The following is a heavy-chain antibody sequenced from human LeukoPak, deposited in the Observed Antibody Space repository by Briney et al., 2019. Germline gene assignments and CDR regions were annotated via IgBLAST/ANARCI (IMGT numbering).Heavy chain of an antibody. V-gene: IGHV3-30-3*01. D-gene: IGHD1-26*01. J-gene: IGHJ4*02. Sequence: GRSLRLSCAASGFTFSSYAMHWVRQAPGKGLEWVAVISYDGSNKYYADSVKGRFTISRDNSKNTLYLQMNSLRAEDTAVYYCARGVSGSYYYGYYFDYWGQGTLVTVSS. CDR3: ARGVSGSYYYGYYFDY. CDR1: GFTFSSYA. CDR2: ISYDGSNK.